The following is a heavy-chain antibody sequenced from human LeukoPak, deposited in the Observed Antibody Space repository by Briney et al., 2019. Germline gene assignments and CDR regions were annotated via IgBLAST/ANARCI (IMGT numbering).Heavy chain of an antibody. J-gene: IGHJ6*03. V-gene: IGHV3-53*01. CDR2: IHKSAIT. D-gene: IGHD3-10*01. Sequence: GGSLRLSCAVSGFTFSSYTINWVRQAPGKGLEWVSVIHKSAITYYADTVKGRFTISRDNSKNTLYLQMNSLRAEDTAVYYCARSLRVRGVPDYMDVWGKGTTVTISS. CDR1: GFTFSSYT. CDR3: ARSLRVRGVPDYMDV.